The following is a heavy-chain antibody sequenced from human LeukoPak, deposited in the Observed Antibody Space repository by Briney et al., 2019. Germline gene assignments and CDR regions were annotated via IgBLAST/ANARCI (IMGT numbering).Heavy chain of an antibody. D-gene: IGHD3-22*01. CDR1: GGSMSSYY. J-gene: IGHJ5*02. Sequence: SETLSLTCTVSGGSMSSYYWSWIRQPAGKGLEWIGRIYTSGSTNYNPSLKSRVTISVDTSKNQFSLKLSSVTAADTAVYYCAREALGYYDSSGYPPDWFDPWGQGTLVTVSS. CDR2: IYTSGST. CDR3: AREALGYYDSSGYPPDWFDP. V-gene: IGHV4-4*07.